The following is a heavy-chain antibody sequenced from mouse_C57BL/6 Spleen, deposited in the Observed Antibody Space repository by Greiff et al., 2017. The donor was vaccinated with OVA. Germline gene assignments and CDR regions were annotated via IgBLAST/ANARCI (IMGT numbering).Heavy chain of an antibody. CDR2: IYPGRGST. Sequence: VQLQQPGAELVKPGASVKMSCKASGYTFTSYWITWVKQRPGQGLEWIGDIYPGRGSTYYNEKFKSKATLTVDTSSSTAYMQLSSLTSEDSAVYYWARVLYGSSPYYFDYWGQGTTLTVSS. D-gene: IGHD1-1*01. CDR3: ARVLYGSSPYYFDY. V-gene: IGHV1-55*01. J-gene: IGHJ2*01. CDR1: GYTFTSYW.